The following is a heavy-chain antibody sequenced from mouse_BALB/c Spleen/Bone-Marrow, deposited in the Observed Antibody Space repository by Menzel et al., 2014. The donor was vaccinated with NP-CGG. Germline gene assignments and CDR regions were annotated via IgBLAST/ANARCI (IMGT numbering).Heavy chain of an antibody. Sequence: EVQLQESGGGLVKPGGSLKLSCAASGFTFSSYAMSWVRQTPEKRLEWVASINSGDSNYYPDSVKGRFTISRDNARNILYLQVSSLRSEDTAMYYCARSTMITTGNYFDYWGQGTTLTVSS. CDR2: INSGDSN. CDR1: GFTFSSYA. D-gene: IGHD2-4*01. J-gene: IGHJ2*01. CDR3: ARSTMITTGNYFDY. V-gene: IGHV5-6-5*01.